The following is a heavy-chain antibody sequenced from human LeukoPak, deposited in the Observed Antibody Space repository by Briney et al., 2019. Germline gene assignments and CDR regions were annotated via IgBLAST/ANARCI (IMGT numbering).Heavy chain of an antibody. V-gene: IGHV1-18*01. CDR3: ARDKNHYDTRGDF. D-gene: IGHD3-22*01. Sequence: GASVKVSCKASGYTFTSFGISWMRQAPGQGLEWMGWISPYNGNTNYPQKVQGRITVTTDTSTSTAYMELRSLRSDDTAVYYCARDKNHYDTRGDFWGQGTLVTVSS. CDR2: ISPYNGNT. CDR1: GYTFTSFG. J-gene: IGHJ4*02.